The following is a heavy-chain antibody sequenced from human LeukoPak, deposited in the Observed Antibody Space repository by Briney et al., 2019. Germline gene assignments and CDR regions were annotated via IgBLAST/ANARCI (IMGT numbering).Heavy chain of an antibody. Sequence: GGSLTLSCVASGFTFSLYWMTWVRQAPGKGLEWVAAISGSGGKTYYADSVKGRFTISRDNSKNTLYLQMNSLRAEDTAVYSCARGLGGIFGVVIIASPFFDYWGQGTLVTVSS. D-gene: IGHD3-3*01. V-gene: IGHV3-23*01. J-gene: IGHJ4*02. CDR2: ISGSGGKT. CDR3: ARGLGGIFGVVIIASPFFDY. CDR1: GFTFSLYW.